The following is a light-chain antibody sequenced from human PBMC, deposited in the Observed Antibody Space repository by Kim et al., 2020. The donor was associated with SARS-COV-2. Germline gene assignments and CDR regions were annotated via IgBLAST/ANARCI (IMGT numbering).Light chain of an antibody. CDR2: LNSDGSH. J-gene: IGLJ3*02. V-gene: IGLV4-69*01. CDR1: SGHNNYA. Sequence: QLVLTQSPSASASLGASVKLTCTLSSGHNNYAIAWHQQQPEKGPRYLMKLNSDGSHSKGDGIPDRFSGSSSGAERYLTISSLQSEDEADYYCQTWGAGIHVFGGGTQLTVL. CDR3: QTWGAGIHV.